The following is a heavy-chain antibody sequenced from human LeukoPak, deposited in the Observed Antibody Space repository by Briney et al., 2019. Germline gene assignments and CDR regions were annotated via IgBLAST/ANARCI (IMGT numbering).Heavy chain of an antibody. CDR2: ISAYNGNT. V-gene: IGHV1-18*04. J-gene: IGHJ6*02. CDR1: GYTFTSYY. CDR3: ARDSEYSYGYPSLYYYGMDV. Sequence: ASVKVSCKASGYTFTSYYMNWVRQAPGQGLEWMGWISAYNGNTNYAQKLQGRVTMTTDTSTSTAYMELRSLRSDDTAVYYCARDSEYSYGYPSLYYYGMDVWGQGTTVTVSS. D-gene: IGHD5-18*01.